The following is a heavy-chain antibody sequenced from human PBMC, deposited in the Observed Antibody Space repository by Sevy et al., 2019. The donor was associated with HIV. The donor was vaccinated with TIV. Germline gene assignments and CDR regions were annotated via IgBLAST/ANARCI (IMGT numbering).Heavy chain of an antibody. Sequence: GGSLRLSCAASGFTFSSYSMNWVRQAPGKGLEWVSSISSSSSYIYYADSVKGRFTISRDNAKNSLYLQMNSLRAEDTAVYYCARIGYCSSTSCYYDYGMDVWGQGTTVTVSS. CDR1: GFTFSSYS. J-gene: IGHJ6*02. V-gene: IGHV3-21*01. D-gene: IGHD2-2*01. CDR3: ARIGYCSSTSCYYDYGMDV. CDR2: ISSSSSYI.